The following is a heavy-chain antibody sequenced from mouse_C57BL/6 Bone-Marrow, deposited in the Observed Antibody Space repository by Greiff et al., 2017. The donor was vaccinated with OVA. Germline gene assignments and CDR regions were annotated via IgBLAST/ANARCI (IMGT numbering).Heavy chain of an antibody. Sequence: EVKLMESGGGLVQPGGSMKLSCVASGFTFSNYWMNWVRQSPEKGLEWVAQIRLKSDNYATHYAESVKGRFTISRDDSKSSVYLQMNNLRAEDTGIYYCTLTGTPDYWGQGTTLTVSS. CDR3: TLTGTPDY. J-gene: IGHJ2*01. CDR2: IRLKSDNYAT. D-gene: IGHD4-1*01. CDR1: GFTFSNYW. V-gene: IGHV6-3*01.